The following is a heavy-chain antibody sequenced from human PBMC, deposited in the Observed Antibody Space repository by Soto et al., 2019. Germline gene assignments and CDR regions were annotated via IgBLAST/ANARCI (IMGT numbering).Heavy chain of an antibody. Sequence: GGSLRLSCAASAFTFSDYYMSWIRQAPGKGLEWVSYISSSGSIIYYADSVKGRFTISRDNAKNSLYLQMNSLRAEDTAVYYCARDLGYYDSSGYFDYWGQVTRVTVSS. CDR1: AFTFSDYY. CDR2: ISSSGSII. V-gene: IGHV3-11*01. CDR3: ARDLGYYDSSGYFDY. J-gene: IGHJ4*02. D-gene: IGHD3-22*01.